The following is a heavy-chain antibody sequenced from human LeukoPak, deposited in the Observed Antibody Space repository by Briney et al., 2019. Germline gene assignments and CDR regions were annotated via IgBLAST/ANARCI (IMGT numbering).Heavy chain of an antibody. CDR3: ARESPYGIRN. Sequence: SVKVSCKASGGTFSSYAISWVRQAPGQGLEWMGGIIPIFGTANYAQKLQGRVTIIADESTSTAYMELSSLRSEDTAVYYCARESPYGIRNWGQGTLVTVSS. CDR2: IIPIFGTA. D-gene: IGHD4-17*01. CDR1: GGTFSSYA. V-gene: IGHV1-69*13. J-gene: IGHJ4*02.